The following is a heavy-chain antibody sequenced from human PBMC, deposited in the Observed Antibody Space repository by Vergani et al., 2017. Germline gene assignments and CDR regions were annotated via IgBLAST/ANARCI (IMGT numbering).Heavy chain of an antibody. V-gene: IGHV4-31*03. D-gene: IGHD3-22*01. CDR1: GDSISSGVYY. Sequence: QVQLQESGPGLVKPSQTLSLTCSVSGDSISSGVYYWNWIRQHPGKGLEWIGYIYSTGSTHHNPSLRRRINMSVDTSKSQFSLRLTSVTAADSAIYYCARMGGYDEGDAFRIGYFDSWGPGILVTVSS. CDR2: IYSTGST. CDR3: ARMGGYDEGDAFRIGYFDS. J-gene: IGHJ4*02.